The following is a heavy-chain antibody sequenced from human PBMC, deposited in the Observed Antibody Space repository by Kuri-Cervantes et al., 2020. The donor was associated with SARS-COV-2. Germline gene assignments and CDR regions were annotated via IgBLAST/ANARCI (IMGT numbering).Heavy chain of an antibody. D-gene: IGHD3-22*01. J-gene: IGHJ6*02. Sequence: GESLKISCAASGFTFSSYSMNWVRQAPGKGLEWVAFIRYDGSNKYYADSVKGRFTISRDNSKNTLYLQMNSLRAEDTAVYYCAKDDSSGYGDYYYGLAPPGQGTTVTVSS. CDR1: GFTFSSYS. CDR2: IRYDGSNK. CDR3: AKDDSSGYGDYYYGLAP. V-gene: IGHV3-30*02.